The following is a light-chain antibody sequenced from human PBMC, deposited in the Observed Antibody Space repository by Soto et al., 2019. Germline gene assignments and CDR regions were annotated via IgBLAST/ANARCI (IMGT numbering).Light chain of an antibody. V-gene: IGKV1D-12*01. CDR2: YAS. Sequence: DIQMTQSPSSVSASVGDRVTITCRASQSINSYLAWYQQTPGKAPKLLIYYASHLQSGVPSRFSGSGFGTDFSLTISSLLPEDFATYYCQQGFSFPLTFGGGTKVEI. CDR1: QSINSY. CDR3: QQGFSFPLT. J-gene: IGKJ4*01.